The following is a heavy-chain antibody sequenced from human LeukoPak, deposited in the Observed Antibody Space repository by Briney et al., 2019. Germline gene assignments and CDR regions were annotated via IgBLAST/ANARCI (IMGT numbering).Heavy chain of an antibody. CDR2: IYYSGST. D-gene: IGHD3-3*01. CDR1: GGSISSSRYY. Sequence: SETLSLTCTVSGGSISSSRYYWGWLRQPPGKGLEWFGSIYYSGSTYDNPSLKSRVTISVDTSENQFSLKLSSVTAAYTAVYYCASRSITIFCEDFDPWGQGTLVTVSS. J-gene: IGHJ5*02. V-gene: IGHV4-39*01. CDR3: ASRSITIFCEDFDP.